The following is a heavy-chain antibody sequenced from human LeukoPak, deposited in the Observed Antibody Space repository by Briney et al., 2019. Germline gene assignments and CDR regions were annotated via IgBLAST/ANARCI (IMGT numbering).Heavy chain of an antibody. V-gene: IGHV1-3*01. CDR2: INAGNGNT. Sequence: ASVKVSCKASGYTFTSYAMHWVRQAPGQRLEWMGWINAGNGNTKYSQKFQGRVIITRDTSASTAYMELSSLRSEDTAVYYCARTHSSSWYPADYWGQGTLVTVSS. CDR3: ARTHSSSWYPADY. CDR1: GYTFTSYA. J-gene: IGHJ4*02. D-gene: IGHD6-13*01.